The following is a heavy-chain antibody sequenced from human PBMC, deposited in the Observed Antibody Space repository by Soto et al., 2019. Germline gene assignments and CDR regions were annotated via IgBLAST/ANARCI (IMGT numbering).Heavy chain of an antibody. Sequence: GGSLRLSCAASGFTFTSYWMHWVRQAPGEGLVWVSRIDTDGSSTTYADSVKGRFTISRDNSKNTLYLQMNSLRAEDTAVYYCAKGGGSVQHRYNWFEPWGQGTLVTVSS. J-gene: IGHJ5*02. V-gene: IGHV3-74*01. CDR2: IDTDGSST. CDR1: GFTFTSYW. D-gene: IGHD3-10*01. CDR3: AKGGGSVQHRYNWFEP.